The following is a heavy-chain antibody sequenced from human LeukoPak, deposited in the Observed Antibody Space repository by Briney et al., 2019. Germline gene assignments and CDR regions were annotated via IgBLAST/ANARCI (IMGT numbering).Heavy chain of an antibody. V-gene: IGHV1-69*04. CDR3: ARDLPTYCSSPSCFRGMDV. Sequence: RASVKVSCKASGGTFNSYAISWVRQARGQGLEWMGRVIVIIGIANYAQKFQGRVTITADKSTSTAYMELSSLISDDTAVYYCARDLPTYCSSPSCFRGMDVWGQGPTVTVSS. D-gene: IGHD2-2*01. J-gene: IGHJ6*02. CDR2: VIVIIGIA. CDR1: GGTFNSYA.